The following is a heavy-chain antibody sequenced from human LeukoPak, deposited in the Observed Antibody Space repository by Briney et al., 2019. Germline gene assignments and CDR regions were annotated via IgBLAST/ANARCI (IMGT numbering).Heavy chain of an antibody. D-gene: IGHD2-2*01. J-gene: IGHJ4*02. V-gene: IGHV3-74*01. CDR1: GFTFSSYW. Sequence: PGGSLRLSCAAPGFTFSSYWMHWVRQAPGKGLVWVSRINTDGSSTSYADSVKGRFTISRDNAKNTLYLQMNSLRAEDTAVYYCARDCSSTSCHGSFDYWGQGTLVTVSS. CDR3: ARDCSSTSCHGSFDY. CDR2: INTDGSST.